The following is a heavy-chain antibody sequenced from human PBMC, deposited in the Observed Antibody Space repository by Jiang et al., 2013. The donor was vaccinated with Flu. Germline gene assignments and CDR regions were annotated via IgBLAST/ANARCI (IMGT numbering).Heavy chain of an antibody. CDR2: FSNDEK. V-gene: IGHV2-26*01. CDR1: GVLTQRMLRSG. D-gene: IGHD2-21*02. Sequence: TLTLTCTVSGVLTQRMLRSGVGWIRQPPREGPGIACAHFSNDEKSYSTSLRRRLTISKDTSKSQVVLTMTNIDRGDTATYFCARMRYDCGGDCYWTFDYWGQGTLVTVST. CDR3: ARMRYDCGGDCYWTFDY. J-gene: IGHJ4*02.